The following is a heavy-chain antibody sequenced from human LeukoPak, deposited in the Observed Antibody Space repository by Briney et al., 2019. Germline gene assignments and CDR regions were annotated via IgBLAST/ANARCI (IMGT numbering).Heavy chain of an antibody. V-gene: IGHV6-1*01. D-gene: IGHD2-2*01. CDR1: GDSVSSNRAA. CDR2: TYYRSRWYN. CDR3: ARDSSAAAIPFDY. Sequence: SQTLSLTCAISGDSVSSNRAAWNWIRQSPSRGLEWLGRTYYRSRWYNDYAVSVKSRITINTDTSKNQFSLQVNSVTPEDTAVYYCARDSSAAAIPFDYWGPGTLVTVSS. J-gene: IGHJ4*02.